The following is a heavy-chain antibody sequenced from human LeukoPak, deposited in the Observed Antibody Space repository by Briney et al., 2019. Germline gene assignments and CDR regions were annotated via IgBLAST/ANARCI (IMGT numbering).Heavy chain of an antibody. V-gene: IGHV3-48*01. CDR1: GFTFSSYS. CDR2: ISSSSSTI. Sequence: GGSLRLSCAASGFTFSSYSMNWVRQAPGKGLEWVSYISSSSSTIYYADSVKGRFTISRDNSKNTLYLQMNSLRAEDTAVYYCARDRRVTAYYYGMDVWGQGTTVTVSS. J-gene: IGHJ6*02. D-gene: IGHD4-23*01. CDR3: ARDRRVTAYYYGMDV.